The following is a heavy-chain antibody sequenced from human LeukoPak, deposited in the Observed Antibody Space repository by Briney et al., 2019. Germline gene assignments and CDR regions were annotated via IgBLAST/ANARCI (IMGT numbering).Heavy chain of an antibody. CDR2: ISSSGSTI. V-gene: IGHV3-11*04. CDR3: AELGITMIGGV. J-gene: IGHJ6*04. D-gene: IGHD3-10*02. Sequence: LSLTCAVYGGSFSGYYWSWIRQAPGKGLEWVSYISSSGSTIYYADSVEGRFTIPRDNAKNSLYLQMNSLRAEDTAVYYCAELGITMIGGVWGKGTTVTISS. CDR1: GGSFSGYY.